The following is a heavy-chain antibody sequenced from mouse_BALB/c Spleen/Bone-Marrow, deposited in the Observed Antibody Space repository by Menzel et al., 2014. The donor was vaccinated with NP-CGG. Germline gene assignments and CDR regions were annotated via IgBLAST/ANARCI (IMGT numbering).Heavy chain of an antibody. CDR1: GYIFTDYY. CDR3: ARSPYYGNYDDY. J-gene: IGHJ2*01. V-gene: IGHV1-84*02. CDR2: IYPGSGNT. Sequence: QVHVKQSGPELVKPGASVKISCKASGYIFTDYYINWVKQKPGQGLVWIGWIYPGSGNTKYNEKFKGKATLTVDTSSSTAYMQLSSLTSEDTAVYFCARSPYYGNYDDYWGQGTTLTVSS. D-gene: IGHD2-10*01.